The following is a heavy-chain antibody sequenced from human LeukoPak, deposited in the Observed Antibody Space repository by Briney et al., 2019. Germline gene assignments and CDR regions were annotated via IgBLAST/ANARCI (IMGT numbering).Heavy chain of an antibody. CDR1: GFTFSNYW. Sequence: GGSLRLSCVASGFTFSNYWMRWVRQAPGKGLEWVANINQDGSDKYYVDSVKGRFTISRDNAKNSLYLQMNSLRAEDTAVYYCAREGRSSYNAPYWGQGTLVTVSS. J-gene: IGHJ4*02. V-gene: IGHV3-7*03. CDR2: INQDGSDK. D-gene: IGHD1-26*01. CDR3: AREGRSSYNAPY.